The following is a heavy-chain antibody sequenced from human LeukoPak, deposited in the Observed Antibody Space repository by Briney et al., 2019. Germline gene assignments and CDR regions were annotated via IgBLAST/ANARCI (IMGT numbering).Heavy chain of an antibody. CDR1: GGTFSSYA. J-gene: IGHJ4*02. CDR3: AREFYGDFSNFDY. D-gene: IGHD4-17*01. Sequence: GSSVKVSCKASGGTFSSYAISWVRQAPGQGLEWMGGIIPIFGTANYAQKFQGRVTITADESTSTAYMELRSLRSDDTAVYYCAREFYGDFSNFDYWGQGTLVTVSS. CDR2: IIPIFGTA. V-gene: IGHV1-69*01.